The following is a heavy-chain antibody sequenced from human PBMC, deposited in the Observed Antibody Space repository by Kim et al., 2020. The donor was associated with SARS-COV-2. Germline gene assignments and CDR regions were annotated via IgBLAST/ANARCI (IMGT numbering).Heavy chain of an antibody. Sequence: YSPSFQGQVTISADKSSSTAYLQWSSLKASDTAMYYCARGGEGNWNAVDYWGQGTLVTVSS. V-gene: IGHV5-51*01. J-gene: IGHJ4*02. D-gene: IGHD1-20*01. CDR3: ARGGEGNWNAVDY.